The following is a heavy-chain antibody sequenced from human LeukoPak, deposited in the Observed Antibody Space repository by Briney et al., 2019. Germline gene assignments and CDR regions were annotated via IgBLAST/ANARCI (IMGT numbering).Heavy chain of an antibody. J-gene: IGHJ3*02. CDR2: IIPILGIA. CDR3: ARLGEMATMSPSNDI. CDR1: GGTFSSYA. D-gene: IGHD5-24*01. V-gene: IGHV1-69*04. Sequence: GASVKVSCKASGGTFSSYAISWVRQAPGQGLEWMGRIIPILGIANYAQKFQGRVTITADKSTSTAYMELSSLRSEDTAVYYCARLGEMATMSPSNDIWGQGTMVTVSS.